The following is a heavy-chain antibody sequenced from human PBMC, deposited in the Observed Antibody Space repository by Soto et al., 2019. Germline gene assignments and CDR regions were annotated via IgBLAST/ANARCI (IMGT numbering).Heavy chain of an antibody. D-gene: IGHD6-6*01. Sequence: ASVKVSCKATGYTFTNYYIHWVRQAPGQGLEWMGIIIPGAGTTSFARKFQGRVTMTRDTSTSTVFMELSSLRPEDTAVYYCARHLVEGKGCFPPDFRGQGTLVTVSS. J-gene: IGHJ4*02. CDR2: IIPGAGTT. CDR3: ARHLVEGKGCFPPDF. CDR1: GYTFTNYY. V-gene: IGHV1-46*01.